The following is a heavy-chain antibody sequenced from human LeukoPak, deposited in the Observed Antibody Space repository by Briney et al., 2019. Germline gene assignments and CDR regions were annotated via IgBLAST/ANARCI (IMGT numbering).Heavy chain of an antibody. D-gene: IGHD2-21*02. J-gene: IGHJ3*02. CDR1: GFSFRNAW. CDR3: TTVWNCGGDCSDAFDI. CDR2: IKSKTDGGTT. V-gene: IGHV3-15*01. Sequence: GGSLRLSCAASGFSFRNAWMSWVRQAPGKGLEWVGRIKSKTDGGTTDYAAPVKGRFTISRDDSKNTLYLQMNSLKTEDTAVYYCTTVWNCGGDCSDAFDIWGQGTMVTVSS.